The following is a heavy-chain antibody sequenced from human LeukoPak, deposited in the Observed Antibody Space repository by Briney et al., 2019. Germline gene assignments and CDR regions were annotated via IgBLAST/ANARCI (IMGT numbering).Heavy chain of an antibody. D-gene: IGHD3-22*01. V-gene: IGHV3-23*01. CDR1: GFTFSSYA. CDR2: ISGSGGST. CDR3: GYDSRVSYYYYMDV. J-gene: IGHJ6*03. Sequence: GGSLRLSCAASGFTFSSYAMSWVRQAPGKGLEWVSAISGSGGSTYYADSVKGRFTISRDNSKNTLYLQMSSLRAEDTAVYYCGYDSRVSYYYYMDVWGKGTTVTVSS.